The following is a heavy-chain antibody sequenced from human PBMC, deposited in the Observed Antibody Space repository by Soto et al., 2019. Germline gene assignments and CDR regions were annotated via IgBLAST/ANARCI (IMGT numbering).Heavy chain of an antibody. V-gene: IGHV1-69*12. CDR1: GGTFSSYA. D-gene: IGHD2-15*01. Sequence: QVQLVQSGAEVKKPGSSVKVSCKASGGTFSSYAISWVRQAPGQGLEWMGGIIPILGTANYAQKFQGRVTITADESTSTAYMELSSLRSEDTAVYYCARGGYCSGGSCYSHPFDYWGQGTLVTVSS. CDR2: IIPILGTA. CDR3: ARGGYCSGGSCYSHPFDY. J-gene: IGHJ4*02.